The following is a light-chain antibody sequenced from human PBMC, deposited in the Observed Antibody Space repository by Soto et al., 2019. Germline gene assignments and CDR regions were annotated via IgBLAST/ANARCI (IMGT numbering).Light chain of an antibody. CDR3: QQYDNSRT. J-gene: IGKJ1*01. CDR2: TIS. CDR1: QSVNRRS. V-gene: IGKV3-20*01. Sequence: IVLTQFPGTLFLSPGERATLSCRASQSVNRRSLAWYQQKPGQAPRLLISTISNRATGIPDRFSGSGSGADFTLTISRLEPEDFAVYYCQQYDNSRTFGQGTKVDIK.